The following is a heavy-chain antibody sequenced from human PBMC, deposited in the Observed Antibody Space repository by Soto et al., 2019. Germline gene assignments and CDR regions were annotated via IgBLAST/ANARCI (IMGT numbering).Heavy chain of an antibody. Sequence: PGGSLRLSCAASGFTFGSYAMSWVRQAPGKGLEWVSAISGSGGSTYYADSVKGRFTISRDNSKNTLYLQMNSLRAEDTAVYYCAKDKAYGGIPYYYYGMDVWGQGTTVTVSS. J-gene: IGHJ6*02. D-gene: IGHD4-17*01. CDR3: AKDKAYGGIPYYYYGMDV. CDR1: GFTFGSYA. V-gene: IGHV3-23*01. CDR2: ISGSGGST.